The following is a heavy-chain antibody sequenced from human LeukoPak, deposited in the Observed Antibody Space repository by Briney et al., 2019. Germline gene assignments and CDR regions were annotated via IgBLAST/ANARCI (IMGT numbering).Heavy chain of an antibody. CDR2: IYHSGST. D-gene: IGHD6-13*01. CDR1: GGSISSSNW. J-gene: IGHJ1*01. Sequence: SGTLSLTCAVSGGSISSSNWWSWVRQPPGKGLEWIGEIYHSGSTNYNPSLKSRVTISADTSKNQFSLKLSSVTAADTAVYYCARVAAGIGFFQHWGQGTLVTVSS. V-gene: IGHV4-4*02. CDR3: ARVAAGIGFFQH.